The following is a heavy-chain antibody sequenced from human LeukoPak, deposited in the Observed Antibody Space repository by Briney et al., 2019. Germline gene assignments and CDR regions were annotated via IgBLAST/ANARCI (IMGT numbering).Heavy chain of an antibody. CDR1: GYSISSGYY. D-gene: IGHD2-2*01. V-gene: IGHV4-38-2*02. J-gene: IGHJ4*02. CDR3: AREGRYCGSTSCYYFDY. CDR2: IYHTGST. Sequence: SETLSLTCSVSGYSISSGYYWGWIRQPPGKGLEWIGTIYHTGSTYYSPSLKSRVTISVDTSKNQFSLKLSSVTAADTAVYYCAREGRYCGSTSCYYFDYWGQGTLVTVSS.